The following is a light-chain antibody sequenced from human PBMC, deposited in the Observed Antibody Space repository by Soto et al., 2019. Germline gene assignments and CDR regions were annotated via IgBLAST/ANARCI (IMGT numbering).Light chain of an antibody. CDR2: DAS. Sequence: EIQMKQSPSTLSASVGDRVTITCRASQSISDWLAWFQQKPGKAPKVLIYDASTLESGVPSRFSGSGSGTEFTLTISILQPEDSATYYCQQHNSSPWTFGQGTKVDI. J-gene: IGKJ1*01. V-gene: IGKV1-5*01. CDR3: QQHNSSPWT. CDR1: QSISDW.